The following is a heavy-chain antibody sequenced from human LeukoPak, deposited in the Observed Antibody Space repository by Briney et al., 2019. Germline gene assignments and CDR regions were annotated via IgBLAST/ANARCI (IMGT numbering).Heavy chain of an antibody. CDR1: GYTFTSYN. D-gene: IGHD1-26*01. J-gene: IGHJ6*03. V-gene: IGHV1-8*01. CDR3: ARATSPYYYYYYMDV. Sequence: ASVKVSCKASGYTFTSYNINWVRQATGQGLEWMGWMNPNSGNTGYAQKFQGRVTITADESTSTAYMELSSLRSEDTAVYYCARATSPYYYYYYMDVWGKGTTVTVSS. CDR2: MNPNSGNT.